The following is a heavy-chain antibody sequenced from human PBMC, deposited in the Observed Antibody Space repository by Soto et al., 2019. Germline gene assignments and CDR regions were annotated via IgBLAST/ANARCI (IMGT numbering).Heavy chain of an antibody. CDR1: GFTFSSYG. D-gene: IGHD3-9*01. J-gene: IGHJ4*02. CDR2: IWYDGSNK. CDR3: ARDSDILTAPPDQIDY. Sequence: QVQLVESGGGVVQPGRSLRLSCAASGFTFSSYGMHWVRQAPGKGLEWVAVIWYDGSNKYYADSVKGRFTISRDNSKNTLYLQMNSLRAEDTAVYYCARDSDILTAPPDQIDYWGQGTLVTVSS. V-gene: IGHV3-33*01.